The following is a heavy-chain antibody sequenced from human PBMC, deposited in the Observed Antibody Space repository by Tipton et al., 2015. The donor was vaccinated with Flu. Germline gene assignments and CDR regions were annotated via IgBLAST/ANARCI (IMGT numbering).Heavy chain of an antibody. D-gene: IGHD4-17*01. CDR3: AIGRTAGY. J-gene: IGHJ1*01. V-gene: IGHV3-23*01. Sequence: SLRLSCAASGFTFTDYAMSWVRQAPGKGLEWVSSIIGGGISTYYAESVKGRFTISRDNSKNTLYLQMKSLRVEDTAFYYWAIGRTAGYWGQGTLVSVSS. CDR2: IIGGGIST. CDR1: GFTFTDYA.